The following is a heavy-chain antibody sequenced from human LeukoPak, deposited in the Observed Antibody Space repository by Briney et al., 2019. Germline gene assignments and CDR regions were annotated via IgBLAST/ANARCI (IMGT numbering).Heavy chain of an antibody. D-gene: IGHD6-6*01. CDR3: ARDGGIAARPSRPSGYYYGMDV. CDR1: GGSISSSSYY. Sequence: SETLSLTCTVSGGSISSSSYYWGWIRQPPGKGLEWIGSIYYSGSTYYNPSLKSRVTISVDTSKNQFSLKLSSVTAADTAVYYCARDGGIAARPSRPSGYYYGMDVWGQGTTVTVSS. CDR2: IYYSGST. V-gene: IGHV4-39*02. J-gene: IGHJ6*02.